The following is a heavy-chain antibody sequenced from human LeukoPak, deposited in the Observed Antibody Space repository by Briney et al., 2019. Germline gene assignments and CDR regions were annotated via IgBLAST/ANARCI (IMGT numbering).Heavy chain of an antibody. Sequence: GGSLRLSCAASGFTFSDSYMSWIRQAPGGGLDWLACISSSGHTIYYAESVRGRFTISRDNAKNSLHLQLNSLRPEDTAVYYCAQTGRNNYFDSWGQGTLVTVSS. CDR2: ISSSGHTI. V-gene: IGHV3-11*01. J-gene: IGHJ5*01. CDR3: AQTGRNNYFDS. CDR1: GFTFSDSY.